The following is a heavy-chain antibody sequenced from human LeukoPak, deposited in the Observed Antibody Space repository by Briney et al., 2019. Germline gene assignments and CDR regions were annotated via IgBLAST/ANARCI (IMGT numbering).Heavy chain of an antibody. V-gene: IGHV1-69*05. CDR1: GGTFSSYA. CDR3: AGEARSGWPTGDY. Sequence: SGKVSCKASGGTFSSYAISWVRQAPGQGLEWMGGIIPIFGTANYAQKFQGRVTITTDESTSTAYMELSSLRSEDTAVYYCAGEARSGWPTGDYWGRGTLVTVSS. J-gene: IGHJ4*02. CDR2: IIPIFGTA. D-gene: IGHD6-19*01.